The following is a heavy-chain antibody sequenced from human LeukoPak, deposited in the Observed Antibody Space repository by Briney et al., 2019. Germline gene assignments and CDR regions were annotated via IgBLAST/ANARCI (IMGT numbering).Heavy chain of an antibody. Sequence: GGSLRLSCAASGFSFNTYAMHWVRQAPGQGLEWVAVISYEGKNKYYADSVKGRFTISRDNSKNTLYLEMNSLRPEDTAVYFCAKEKDYYVSGSNSDWGQGTLVTVSS. V-gene: IGHV3-33*03. CDR1: GFSFNTYA. CDR2: ISYEGKNK. J-gene: IGHJ4*02. CDR3: AKEKDYYVSGSNSD. D-gene: IGHD3-10*01.